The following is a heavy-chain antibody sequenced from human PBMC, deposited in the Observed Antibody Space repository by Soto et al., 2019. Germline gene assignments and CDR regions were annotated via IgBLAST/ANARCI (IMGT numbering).Heavy chain of an antibody. J-gene: IGHJ4*02. Sequence: SVKVSCKASGYTFTSYYMHWLLQVPGQGLEWMGIINPSGGSTSYAQKFQGRVTMTRDTSTSTVYMELSSLRFEDTAVYYCARDEAAGLDYWGQGTLVTVSS. CDR1: GYTFTSYY. CDR3: ARDEAAGLDY. CDR2: INPSGGST. D-gene: IGHD6-13*01. V-gene: IGHV1-46*01.